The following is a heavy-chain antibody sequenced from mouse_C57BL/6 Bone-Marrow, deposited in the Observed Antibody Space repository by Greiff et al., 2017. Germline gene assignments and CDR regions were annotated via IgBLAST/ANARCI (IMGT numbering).Heavy chain of an antibody. Sequence: QVQLKQPGAELVMPGASVKLSCKASGYTFTSYWMHWVKQRPGQGLEWIGEIDPSDSYTNYNQKFKGKSTLTVDKSSSTAYMQLSSLTSEDSAVYYCARSEGYDGYHRDWFAYWGQGTLVTVSA. V-gene: IGHV1-69*01. J-gene: IGHJ3*01. CDR3: ARSEGYDGYHRDWFAY. D-gene: IGHD2-3*01. CDR1: GYTFTSYW. CDR2: IDPSDSYT.